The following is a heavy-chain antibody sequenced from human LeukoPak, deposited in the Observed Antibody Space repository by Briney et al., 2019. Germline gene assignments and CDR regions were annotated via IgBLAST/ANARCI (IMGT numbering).Heavy chain of an antibody. CDR3: ARLPGTSTTYDY. Sequence: GGSLTLSCEASGFTFSAHWMSWVRQAPGKGLEWVASIYPDGSQKYYLDSVRGRFTISRDNTKNSLYLQMFSLGAEDTAVYYCARLPGTSTTYDYWGQGTLVTVSS. CDR2: IYPDGSQK. CDR1: GFTFSAHW. J-gene: IGHJ4*02. V-gene: IGHV3-7*01. D-gene: IGHD1-1*01.